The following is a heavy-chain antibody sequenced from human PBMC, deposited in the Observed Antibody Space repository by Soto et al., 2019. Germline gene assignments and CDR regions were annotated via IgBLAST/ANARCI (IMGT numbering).Heavy chain of an antibody. CDR1: GFTFSSYG. CDR2: IWYDGSNK. V-gene: IGHV3-33*01. J-gene: IGHJ4*02. D-gene: IGHD3-3*01. CDR3: ASPWADYDFWSGFVY. Sequence: PGGSLRLSCAASGFTFSSYGMHWVRQAPGKGLEWVAVIWYDGSNKYYADSVKGRFTISRDNSKNTLYLQMNSLRAEDTAVYYCASPWADYDFWSGFVYWGQGTLVTVSS.